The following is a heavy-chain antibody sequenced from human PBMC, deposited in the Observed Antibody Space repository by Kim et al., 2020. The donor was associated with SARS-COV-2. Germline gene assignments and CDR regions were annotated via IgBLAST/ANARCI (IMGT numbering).Heavy chain of an antibody. CDR2: IIPIFGTA. CDR3: AREIFAEAPDGNYYDSYYYGMDV. J-gene: IGHJ6*02. CDR1: GGTFSSYA. V-gene: IGHV1-69*13. D-gene: IGHD3-9*01. Sequence: SVKVSCKASGGTFSSYAISWVRQAPGQGLEWMGGIIPIFGTANYAQKFQGRVTITADESTSTAYMELSSLRSEDTAVYYCAREIFAEAPDGNYYDSYYYGMDVWGHGTTVTVSS.